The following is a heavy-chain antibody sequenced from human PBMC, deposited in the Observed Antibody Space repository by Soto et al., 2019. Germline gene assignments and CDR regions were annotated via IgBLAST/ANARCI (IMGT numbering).Heavy chain of an antibody. J-gene: IGHJ4*02. CDR3: VTGREGIVARRYHLYF. V-gene: IGHV3-30*03. D-gene: IGHD1-26*01. CDR2: ISYDGSKK. CDR1: GFTFSSYG. Sequence: GGSLRLSCAASGFTFSSYGMHWVRQAPGKGLEWVAVISYDGSKKYYADSVKGRFTISRDNSKNTLYLQMNSLRAEDTAVYYCVTGREGIVARRYHLYFWGQPTPVIVSS.